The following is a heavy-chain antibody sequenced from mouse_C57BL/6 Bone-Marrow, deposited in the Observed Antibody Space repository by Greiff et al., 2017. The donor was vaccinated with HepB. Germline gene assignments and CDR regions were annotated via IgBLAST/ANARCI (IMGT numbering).Heavy chain of an antibody. D-gene: IGHD1-1*01. Sequence: QVHVKQSGAELARPGASVKLSCKASGYTFTSYGISWVKQRTGQGLEWIGEIYPRSGNTYYNEKFKGKATLTADKSSSTAYMELRSLTSEDSAVYFCARSLHLLLRYYFDYWGQGTTLTVSS. J-gene: IGHJ2*01. CDR1: GYTFTSYG. CDR2: IYPRSGNT. V-gene: IGHV1-81*01. CDR3: ARSLHLLLRYYFDY.